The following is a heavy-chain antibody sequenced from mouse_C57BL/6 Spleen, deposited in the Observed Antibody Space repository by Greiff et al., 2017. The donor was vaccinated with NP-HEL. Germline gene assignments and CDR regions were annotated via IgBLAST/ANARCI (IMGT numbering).Heavy chain of an antibody. CDR2: INPSAGGT. V-gene: IGHV1-42*01. Sequence: EVQLQQSGPELVKPGASVKISCTASGYSFTGYYMNWVKQSPEKSLEWIGEINPSAGGTTYNQKFTAKATLTVDKSSSTAYMQLKSLTSEDSAVYYCARKGLYYCEGYFEVWGTGTTVTVAS. CDR1: GYSFTGYY. D-gene: IGHD1-1*01. J-gene: IGHJ1*03. CDR3: ARKGLYYCEGYFEV.